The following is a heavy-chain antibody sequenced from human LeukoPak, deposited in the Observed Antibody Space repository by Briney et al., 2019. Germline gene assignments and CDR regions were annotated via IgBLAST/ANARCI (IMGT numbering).Heavy chain of an antibody. CDR1: GYTFTSYG. V-gene: IGHV1-69*13. Sequence: VASVKVSCKASGYTFTSYGISWVRQAPGQGLEWMGGIIPIFGTANYAQKFQGRVTITADESTSTAYMELSSLRSEDTAVYYCASAIGSSLQFDYWGQGTLVTVSS. J-gene: IGHJ4*02. CDR3: ASAIGSSLQFDY. D-gene: IGHD6-13*01. CDR2: IIPIFGTA.